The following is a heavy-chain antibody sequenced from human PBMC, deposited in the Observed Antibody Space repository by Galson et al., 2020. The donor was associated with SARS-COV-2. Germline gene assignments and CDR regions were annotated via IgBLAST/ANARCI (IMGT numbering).Heavy chain of an antibody. CDR2: IQPNAAEI. CDR1: GFTFSSFW. J-gene: IGHJ2*01. Sequence: GGSLRLSCAASGFTFSSFWMSWVRQAPGKGLEWVANIQPNAAEIYYVDSVTGRLTISRDNAKNSLYLQMNNLRGEDTAVYFCARDLVDPAAIGYFDLWGRGTLVTVSS. V-gene: IGHV3-7*01. D-gene: IGHD2-2*01. CDR3: ARDLVDPAAIGYFDL.